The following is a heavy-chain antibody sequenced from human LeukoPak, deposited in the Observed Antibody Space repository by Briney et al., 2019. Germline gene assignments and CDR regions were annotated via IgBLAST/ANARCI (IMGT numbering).Heavy chain of an antibody. CDR1: GFTFSSYE. Sequence: GGSLRLSCAASGFTFSSYEMNWVRQAPGKGLEWVSSISSSSSYIYYADSVKGRFTISRDSAKNSLYLQMNSLRAEDTAVYYCARGQLWLPGYFDYWGQGTLVTVSS. CDR3: ARGQLWLPGYFDY. D-gene: IGHD5-18*01. J-gene: IGHJ4*02. V-gene: IGHV3-21*01. CDR2: ISSSSSYI.